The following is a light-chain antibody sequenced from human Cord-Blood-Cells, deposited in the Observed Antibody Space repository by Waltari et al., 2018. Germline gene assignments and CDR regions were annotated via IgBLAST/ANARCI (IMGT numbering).Light chain of an antibody. J-gene: IGLJ3*02. V-gene: IGLV2-11*01. CDR3: CSYAGSYTWV. CDR2: DVS. Sequence: SALTQPRSVSGSPGQSVTISCTGTSGDVGGYNYVSWYQQHPGKAPKLMIYDVSKRPSGVPDRFSGSKSGNTASLTISGLQAEDEADYYCCSYAGSYTWVFGGWTKLTVL. CDR1: SGDVGGYNY.